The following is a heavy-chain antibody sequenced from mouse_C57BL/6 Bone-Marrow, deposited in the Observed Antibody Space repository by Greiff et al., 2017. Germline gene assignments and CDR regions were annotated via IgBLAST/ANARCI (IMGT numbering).Heavy chain of an antibody. D-gene: IGHD2-4*01. J-gene: IGHJ3*01. CDR2: ISSGGSYT. CDR1: GFTFSSYG. Sequence: EVQLMESGGDLVKPGGSLKLSCAASGFTFSSYGMSWVRQTPDKRLEWVATISSGGSYTYYPDSVKGRFTISRDNAKNTLYLQMSSLKSEDTAMYYCARRGITPFAYWGQGTLVTVSA. V-gene: IGHV5-6*01. CDR3: ARRGITPFAY.